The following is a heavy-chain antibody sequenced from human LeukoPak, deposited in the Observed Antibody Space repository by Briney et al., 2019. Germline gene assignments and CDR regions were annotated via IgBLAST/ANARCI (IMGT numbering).Heavy chain of an antibody. Sequence: GRSLRLPCAASGFTFDDYAMHWVRQAPGKGLEWVSGISWNSGSIGYADSVKGRFTISRDNAKNSLYLQMNSLRAEDTALYYCAKYPHPWGQGTLVTVSS. CDR1: GFTFDDYA. J-gene: IGHJ5*02. CDR3: AKYPHP. CDR2: ISWNSGSI. V-gene: IGHV3-9*01.